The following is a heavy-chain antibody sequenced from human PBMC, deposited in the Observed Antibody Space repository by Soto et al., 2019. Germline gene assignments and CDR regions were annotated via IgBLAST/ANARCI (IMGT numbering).Heavy chain of an antibody. CDR2: IFSNDEK. D-gene: IGHD2-2*01. V-gene: IGHV2-26*01. Sequence: SGPTLVNPTETLTLTCTVSGFSLSNARMGVSWIRQPPGKALEWLAHIFSNDEKSYSTSLKSRLTISKDTSKSQVVLTMTNMDPVDTATYYCARTHIVVVPAAITERNPYNWFDPWGQGTLVTVSS. CDR1: GFSLSNARMG. J-gene: IGHJ5*02. CDR3: ARTHIVVVPAAITERNPYNWFDP.